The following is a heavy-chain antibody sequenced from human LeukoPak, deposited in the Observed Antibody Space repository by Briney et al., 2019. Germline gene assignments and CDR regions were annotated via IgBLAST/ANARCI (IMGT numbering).Heavy chain of an antibody. CDR2: IYYSGST. CDR3: ASSSVLRYFDWLPMPFDY. D-gene: IGHD3-9*01. V-gene: IGHV4-59*01. Sequence: SETLSLTCTVPGGPISSYYWSWIRQPPGKGLEWIGYIYYSGSTNYNPSLKSRVTISVDTSKNQFSLKLSSVTAADTAVYYCASSSVLRYFDWLPMPFDYWGQGTLVTVSS. J-gene: IGHJ4*02. CDR1: GGPISSYY.